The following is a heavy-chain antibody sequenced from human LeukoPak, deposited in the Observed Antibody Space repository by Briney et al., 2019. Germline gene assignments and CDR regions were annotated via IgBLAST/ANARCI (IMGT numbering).Heavy chain of an antibody. CDR3: SREAERRDSSGYYYEDEAFDI. D-gene: IGHD3-22*01. CDR1: GYTFTSYY. Sequence: ASVKVSCKASGYTFTSYYMHWVRQAPGQGLEWMGIINPSGGSISYAQKFQGRVTMTRDTSASTVYMELSSLRFEDTAVYYCSREAERRDSSGYYYEDEAFDIWGQGTMVTVSS. CDR2: INPSGGSI. V-gene: IGHV1-46*01. J-gene: IGHJ3*02.